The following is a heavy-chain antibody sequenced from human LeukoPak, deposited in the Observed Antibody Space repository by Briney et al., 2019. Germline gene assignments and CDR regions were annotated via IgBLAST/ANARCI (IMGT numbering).Heavy chain of an antibody. D-gene: IGHD5-24*01. CDR3: ARESGWLQLWWYFDL. CDR2: IYTSGST. V-gene: IGHV4-61*02. J-gene: IGHJ2*01. CDR1: GGSISSANYH. Sequence: SETLSLTCTVSGGSISSANYHWSWIRQPAGKGLEWIGRIYTSGSTNYNPSLKSRVTISVDTSKNQFSLKLSSVTAADMAVYYCARESGWLQLWWYFDLWGRGTLVTVSS.